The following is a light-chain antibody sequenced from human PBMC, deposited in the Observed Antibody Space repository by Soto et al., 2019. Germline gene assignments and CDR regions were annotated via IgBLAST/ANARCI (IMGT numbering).Light chain of an antibody. Sequence: DIVMTQSPDSLAVSLGERATINCKSSQSVLYSSNNRNYLTWYQQKPGQPPKLLIYWASTRESGVPDRFSGSGSGTDFTLTISSLQAEDVAVYYCQQYYPTPLTFGQGTKVEIK. CDR3: QQYYPTPLT. V-gene: IGKV4-1*01. J-gene: IGKJ1*01. CDR1: QSVLYSSNNRNY. CDR2: WAS.